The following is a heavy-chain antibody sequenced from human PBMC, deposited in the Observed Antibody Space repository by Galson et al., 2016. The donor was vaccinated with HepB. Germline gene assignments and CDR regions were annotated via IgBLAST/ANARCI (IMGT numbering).Heavy chain of an antibody. CDR1: GGSLTGTTYY. D-gene: IGHD2-15*01. CDR2: MYYGGST. J-gene: IGHJ4*01. V-gene: IGHV4-39*01. Sequence: SETLSLTCSVSGGSLTGTTYYWGWIRQPPGKALEWIGTMYYGGSTHYNPSLERRVTISVDKSRNQFSLMLTSVTAADTAVFFCASRSLPGRGYYFDYWGHGTLVAVSS. CDR3: ASRSLPGRGYYFDY.